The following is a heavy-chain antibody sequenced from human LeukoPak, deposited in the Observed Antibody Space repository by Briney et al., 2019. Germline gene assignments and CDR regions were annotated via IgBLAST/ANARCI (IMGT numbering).Heavy chain of an antibody. CDR3: ATYTHWVAGDV. Sequence: GGSLRLSCAASGFTFSESWMSWVRQAPGEGLEWVANMNQDGSEGDYVDSVKGRFTISRDNARKSLYLQMSSLRAEDTAVYYCATYTHWVAGDVWGQGTTVTVSS. J-gene: IGHJ6*02. CDR1: GFTFSESW. D-gene: IGHD3-16*01. CDR2: MNQDGSEG. V-gene: IGHV3-7*01.